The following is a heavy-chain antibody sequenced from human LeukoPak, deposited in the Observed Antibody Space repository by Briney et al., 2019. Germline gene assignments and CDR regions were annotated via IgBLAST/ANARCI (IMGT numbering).Heavy chain of an antibody. Sequence: SETLSLTCTVSGYSIDSGYYWGWIRQPPGKGLEWIGTVYHSGNTYYNASLQSRVTLSLDTSNNQFSLKLSSVTAADTAVYYCACIRYYYDSGRLADWGQGTLVIVSS. J-gene: IGHJ4*02. D-gene: IGHD3-10*01. CDR2: VYHSGNT. V-gene: IGHV4-38-2*02. CDR1: GYSIDSGYY. CDR3: ACIRYYYDSGRLAD.